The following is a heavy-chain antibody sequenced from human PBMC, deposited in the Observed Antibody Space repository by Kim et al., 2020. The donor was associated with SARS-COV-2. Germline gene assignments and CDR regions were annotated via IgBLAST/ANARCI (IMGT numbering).Heavy chain of an antibody. D-gene: IGHD6-13*01. CDR3: AKVKGSYSSSWYYFDY. V-gene: IGHV3-30*02. Sequence: SVKGRFTISRDNSKNTLYLQMNSLRAEDTAVYYCAKVKGSYSSSWYYFDYWGQGTLVTVSS. J-gene: IGHJ4*02.